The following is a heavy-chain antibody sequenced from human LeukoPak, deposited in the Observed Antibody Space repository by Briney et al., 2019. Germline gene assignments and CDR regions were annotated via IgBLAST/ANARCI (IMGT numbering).Heavy chain of an antibody. CDR3: AKPYDSSLYTNLDY. J-gene: IGHJ4*02. CDR2: ISYDGSKK. D-gene: IGHD3-22*01. V-gene: IGHV3-30-3*02. Sequence: TGGSLRLSCVASGSTFSTYAMHWVRQAPGKGLEGVTVISYDGSKKYYADSVKGRFTISRDNSKNTLYLQVDSLRPQDTAVYYCAKPYDSSLYTNLDYWGQGTLVTVSS. CDR1: GSTFSTYA.